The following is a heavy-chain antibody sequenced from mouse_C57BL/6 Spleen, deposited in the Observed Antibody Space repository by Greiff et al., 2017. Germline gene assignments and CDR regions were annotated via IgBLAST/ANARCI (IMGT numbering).Heavy chain of an antibody. V-gene: IGHV1-39*01. Sequence: VQLQQSGPELVKPGASVKISCKASGYSFTDYNMNWVKQSNGKSLEWIGVINPNYGTTSYNQKFKGKATLTVDQSSSTAYMQLNSLPSEDSAVYDCSRRPFAVVDYDAMDYWGQGTSVTVSS. CDR3: SRRPFAVVDYDAMDY. D-gene: IGHD1-1*01. J-gene: IGHJ4*01. CDR1: GYSFTDYN. CDR2: INPNYGTT.